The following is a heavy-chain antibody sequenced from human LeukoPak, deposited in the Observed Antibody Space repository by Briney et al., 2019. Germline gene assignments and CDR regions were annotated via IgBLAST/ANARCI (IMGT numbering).Heavy chain of an antibody. V-gene: IGHV4-39*07. J-gene: IGHJ6*03. D-gene: IGHD2-2*01. CDR3: ARQEYCSSTSCFYYYYYMDV. Sequence: SETLSLTCTVSGGSMSSSSYYWGWIRQPPGKGLEWIGSIYYSESTYQNPSLKSRVTISVDTSKNQFSLKLSSVTAAGTAVYYCARQEYCSSTSCFYYYYYMDVWGKGTTVTISS. CDR2: IYYSEST. CDR1: GGSMSSSSYY.